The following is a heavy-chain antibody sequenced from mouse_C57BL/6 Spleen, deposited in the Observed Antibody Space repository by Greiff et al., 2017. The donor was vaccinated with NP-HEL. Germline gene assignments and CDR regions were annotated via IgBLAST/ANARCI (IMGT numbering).Heavy chain of an antibody. V-gene: IGHV1-69*01. Sequence: QVQLQQPGAELVMPGASVKLSCKASGYTFTSYWMHWVKQRPGQGLEWIGEIDPSDSYTNYNQKFKGKSTLTVDKSSSTAYMQLSSLTSEDSAVYYCARYGVLYWYFDVWGTGTTVTVSS. J-gene: IGHJ1*03. CDR2: IDPSDSYT. D-gene: IGHD1-1*01. CDR1: GYTFTSYW. CDR3: ARYGVLYWYFDV.